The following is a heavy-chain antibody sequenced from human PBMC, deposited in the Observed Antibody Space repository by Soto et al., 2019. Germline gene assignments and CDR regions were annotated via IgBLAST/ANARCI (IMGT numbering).Heavy chain of an antibody. V-gene: IGHV3-64*01. D-gene: IGHD6-6*01. Sequence: EVQLAESGGGLAQPGGSLRLSCAASGFTLSGYAMDWVRQAPGKGLEYVSGISSNGVGTYYANSVQGRFTISRDNSKNTVYLKRGTLRPEKMAVYSWAGRPRPDFYYMDVG. CDR2: ISSNGVGT. CDR3: AGRPRPDFYYMDV. CDR1: GFTLSGYA. J-gene: IGHJ6*03.